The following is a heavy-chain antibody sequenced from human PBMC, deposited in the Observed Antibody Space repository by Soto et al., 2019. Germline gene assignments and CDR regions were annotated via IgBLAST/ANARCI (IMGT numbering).Heavy chain of an antibody. CDR3: ATDSRNVGIGYFDS. V-gene: IGHV3-53*01. CDR1: GFKVGSSY. CDR2: IVSGGST. J-gene: IGHJ4*02. D-gene: IGHD1-26*01. Sequence: SLRLSCAASGFKVGSSYVTWVRQAPGEGLEWVSVIVSGGSTHYADSVTGRFTVSRDVSSNTVYLHMSSLRAEDTAVYFCATDSRNVGIGYFDSWGLGTLVTVSS.